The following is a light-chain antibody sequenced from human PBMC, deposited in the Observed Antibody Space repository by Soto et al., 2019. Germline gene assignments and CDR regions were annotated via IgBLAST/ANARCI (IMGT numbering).Light chain of an antibody. CDR3: SSYTSSSTLV. Sequence: QSVLPQPAPVSGPPGQSITISCTGTSSDVGGYNYVSWYQHHPGKAPKLMIYDVTNRPSGVSNRFSGSKSGNTASLTISGLQAEDESDYFCSSYTSSSTLVFGTGTKVTVL. J-gene: IGLJ1*01. CDR2: DVT. V-gene: IGLV2-14*03. CDR1: SSDVGGYNY.